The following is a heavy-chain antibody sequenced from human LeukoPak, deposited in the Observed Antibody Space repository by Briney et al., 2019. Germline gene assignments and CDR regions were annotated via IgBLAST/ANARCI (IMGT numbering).Heavy chain of an antibody. D-gene: IGHD4-17*01. CDR2: ISSSSSYI. V-gene: IGHV3-21*01. J-gene: IGHJ4*02. CDR1: GFTFGSYS. CDR3: ARAAYGDPHFDY. Sequence: GGSLRLSCAASGFTFGSYSMNWVRQAPGKGLEWVSSISSSSSYIYYADSVKGRFTISRDNAKNSLYLQMNSLRAEDTAVYYCARAAYGDPHFDYWGQGTLVTVSS.